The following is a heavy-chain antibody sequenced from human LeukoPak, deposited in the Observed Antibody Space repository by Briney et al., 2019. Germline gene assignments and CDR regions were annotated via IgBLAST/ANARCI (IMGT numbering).Heavy chain of an antibody. J-gene: IGHJ4*02. D-gene: IGHD3-10*01. CDR2: IGGGGSS. V-gene: IGHV3-23*01. Sequence: PGGSLRLSCTASGFTFSNSAMSWVRQAPGKGLXXXXSIGGGGSSYYAGSVKGRFTISRDNSKNTVYLQMNNLRAEDTAIFYCVKGVTMVRGSRGFDYWGQGTLVTVSS. CDR3: VKGVTMVRGSRGFDY. CDR1: GFTFSNSA.